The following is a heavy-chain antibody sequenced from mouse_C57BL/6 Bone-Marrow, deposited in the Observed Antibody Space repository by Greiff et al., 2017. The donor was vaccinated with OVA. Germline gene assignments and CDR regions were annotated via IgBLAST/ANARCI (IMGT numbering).Heavy chain of an antibody. CDR1: GFTFSSYA. V-gene: IGHV5-9-1*02. J-gene: IGHJ4*01. CDR3: TRLLDAIDY. CDR2: ISSCGDYI. Sequence: EVKLMESGAGLVKPGGSLKLSCAASGFTFSSYAMSWVRQTPEKRLEWVAYISSCGDYIYYADTVKGRFTISRDNARNTLYLQMSSLKSEDTAMYYCTRLLDAIDYWGQGTSVTVSS. D-gene: IGHD2-1*01.